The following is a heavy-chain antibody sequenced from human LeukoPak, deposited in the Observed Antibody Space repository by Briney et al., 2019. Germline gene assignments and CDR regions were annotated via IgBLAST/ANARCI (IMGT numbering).Heavy chain of an antibody. CDR1: GGTFTTYT. CDR3: AREVDNWLWGSGSYPGY. Sequence: GPSVKLSCKCSGGTFTTYTISWVRQAPGQGLEWMGGLNPILRDPTYAQTFQGRVTMTADESTSTAYMEIRRRRSEDTAMYYCAREVDNWLWGSGSYPGYWGQGTLVTVSS. D-gene: IGHD3-10*01. CDR2: LNPILRDP. V-gene: IGHV1-69*16. J-gene: IGHJ4*02.